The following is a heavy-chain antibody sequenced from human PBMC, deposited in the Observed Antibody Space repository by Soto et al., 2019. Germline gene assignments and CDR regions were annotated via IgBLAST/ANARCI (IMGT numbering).Heavy chain of an antibody. D-gene: IGHD4-17*01. CDR2: ISAYNGNT. Sequence: ASVKVSCKASGYTFTSYGISWVRQAPGQGLEWMGWISAYNGNTNYAQKLQGRVTMTTDTSTSTAYMELRSLRSDDTAVYYCAGSIHDYGDYDYWGQGTLVTVSS. V-gene: IGHV1-18*01. CDR1: GYTFTSYG. CDR3: AGSIHDYGDYDY. J-gene: IGHJ4*02.